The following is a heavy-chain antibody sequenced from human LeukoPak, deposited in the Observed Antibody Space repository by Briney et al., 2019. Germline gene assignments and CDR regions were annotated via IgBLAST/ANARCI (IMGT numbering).Heavy chain of an antibody. CDR3: ARMYDYSNFYFDY. J-gene: IGHJ4*02. V-gene: IGHV5-51*01. Sequence: GASLKISCKGSGYSFTSYWIGWVRQLPGKGLEWMGIIYPGDSDTRYSPSFQGQVTISADKSISTAYLQWSSLKASDTAMFYCARMYDYSNFYFDYWGQGTLVTVSS. CDR2: IYPGDSDT. CDR1: GYSFTSYW. D-gene: IGHD4-11*01.